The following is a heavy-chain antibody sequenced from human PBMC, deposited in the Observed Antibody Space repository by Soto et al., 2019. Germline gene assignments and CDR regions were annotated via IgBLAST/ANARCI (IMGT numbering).Heavy chain of an antibody. J-gene: IGHJ3*02. CDR2: IYSGGST. V-gene: IGHV3-66*01. D-gene: IGHD3-22*01. CDR1: GFTVSSNY. CDR3: AREKLYYDSSGYYPAAFDI. Sequence: GGSLRLSCAASGFTVSSNYMSWVRQAPGKGLEWGSVIYSGGSTYYADSVKGRFTISRDNSKNTLYLQMNSLRAEDTAVYYCAREKLYYDSSGYYPAAFDIWGQETMVTVS.